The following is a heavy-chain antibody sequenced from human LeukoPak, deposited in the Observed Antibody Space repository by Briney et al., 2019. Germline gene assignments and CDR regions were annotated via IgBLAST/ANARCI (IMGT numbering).Heavy chain of an antibody. J-gene: IGHJ4*02. Sequence: GASVKVSCKASGYTFTGYYMHWVRQATGQGLEWMGWMNPNSGNTGYAQKFQGRVTMTRNTSISTAYMELSSLRSEDTAVYYCARGTLLFGPDYWGQGTLVTVSS. CDR1: GYTFTGYY. D-gene: IGHD2/OR15-2a*01. V-gene: IGHV1-8*02. CDR2: MNPNSGNT. CDR3: ARGTLLFGPDY.